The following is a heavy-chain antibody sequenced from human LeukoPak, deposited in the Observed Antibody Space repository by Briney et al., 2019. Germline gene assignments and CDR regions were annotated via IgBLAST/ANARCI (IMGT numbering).Heavy chain of an antibody. CDR2: ISAYNGNT. V-gene: IGHV1-18*01. Sequence: ASVKVSCKASGYTFTSYGISWVRQAPGHGLEWMGWISAYNGNTNYAQKLQGRVTMTTDTSTSTAYMEPRSLRSDDTAVYYCARPAGYSSGWSDFDYWGQGTLVTVSS. D-gene: IGHD6-19*01. CDR3: ARPAGYSSGWSDFDY. CDR1: GYTFTSYG. J-gene: IGHJ4*02.